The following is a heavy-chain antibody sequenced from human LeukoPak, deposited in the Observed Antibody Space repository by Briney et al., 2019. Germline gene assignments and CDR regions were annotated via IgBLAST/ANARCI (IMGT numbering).Heavy chain of an antibody. CDR3: AKGAPSDR. J-gene: IGHJ4*02. CDR2: ISSSSSSI. CDR1: GFTFSSFS. Sequence: GGSLRLSCAASGFTFSSFSMNWVRQAPGKGLEWLSYISSSSSSIYYADSVKGRFTISRDNAKNSLYLQMNSLRAEDTAVYYCAKGAPSDRWGQGTLVTVSS. V-gene: IGHV3-48*01.